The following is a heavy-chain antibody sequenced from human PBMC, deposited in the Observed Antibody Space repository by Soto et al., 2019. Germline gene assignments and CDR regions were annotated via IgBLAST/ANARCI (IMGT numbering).Heavy chain of an antibody. CDR1: GGSISSSSYY. CDR3: WSTAVQPRRAYYFDY. J-gene: IGHJ4*02. Sequence: PSETLSLTCTVSGGSISSSSYYWGWIRQPPGKGLEWIGSIYYSGSTYYNPSLKSRVTISVDTSKNQFSLKLSSVTAADTAVYYCWSTAVQPRRAYYFDYWGQGTLVTVSS. D-gene: IGHD4-4*01. CDR2: IYYSGST. V-gene: IGHV4-39*01.